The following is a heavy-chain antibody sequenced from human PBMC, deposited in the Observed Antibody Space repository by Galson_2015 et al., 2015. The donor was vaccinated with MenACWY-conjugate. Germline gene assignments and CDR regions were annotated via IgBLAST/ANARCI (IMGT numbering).Heavy chain of an antibody. Sequence: RLSCAASGFTFRRFGMHWVRQAPGKGLAWMAVISYDGSNESYADSVKGRFTISRDNSKNTLYLQMNSLRADDTAVYYCAKDWSVPYSTISYYFYMDVWGKGTTVTVSS. CDR1: GFTFRRFG. CDR2: ISYDGSNE. CDR3: AKDWSVPYSTISYYFYMDV. V-gene: IGHV3-30*18. D-gene: IGHD6-13*01. J-gene: IGHJ6*03.